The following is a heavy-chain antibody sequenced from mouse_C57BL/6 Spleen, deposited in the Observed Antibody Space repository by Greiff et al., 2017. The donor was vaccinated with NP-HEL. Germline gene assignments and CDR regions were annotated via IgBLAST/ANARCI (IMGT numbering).Heavy chain of an antibody. CDR1: GYNFNDYY. D-gene: IGHD1-1*01. CDR3: ASITTVEAVNYFDY. J-gene: IGHJ2*01. Sequence: VQLQQSGAELVKPGASVKLSCTASGYNFNDYYMHWVKQRPEQGLEWIGKIDPGDGETKYTPKFQGKATITADTSSNTAYLQLSSLTSEDTAVYYCASITTVEAVNYFDYWGQGTTLTVSS. V-gene: IGHV14-2*01. CDR2: IDPGDGET.